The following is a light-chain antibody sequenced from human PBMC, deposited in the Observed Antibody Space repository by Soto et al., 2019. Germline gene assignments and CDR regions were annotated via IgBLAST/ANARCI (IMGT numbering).Light chain of an antibody. Sequence: IVLTQSPATLSLSPGKRGTLSCRASQSVSSHLAWYQQKPGQAPRLLIYDASKRPTGIPARFSGSGSGTDFTLTISSLEPEDSAVYYCQQRSDRLPITFGQGTRLEIK. V-gene: IGKV3-11*01. CDR1: QSVSSH. J-gene: IGKJ5*01. CDR3: QQRSDRLPIT. CDR2: DAS.